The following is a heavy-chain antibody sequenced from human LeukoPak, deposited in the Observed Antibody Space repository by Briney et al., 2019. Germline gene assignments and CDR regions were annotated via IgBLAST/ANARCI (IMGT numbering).Heavy chain of an antibody. Sequence: GRSLRLSCAASGFTFSSYGMHWVRQAPGKGLEWVAVIWYDGSNKYYADSVKGRFTISRDNSKNTLYLQMNSLRAEDTAVYYCARVARIGAAGYFDYWGQGTLVTVSS. V-gene: IGHV3-33*01. CDR1: GFTFSSYG. J-gene: IGHJ4*02. CDR3: ARVARIGAAGYFDY. D-gene: IGHD6-13*01. CDR2: IWYDGSNK.